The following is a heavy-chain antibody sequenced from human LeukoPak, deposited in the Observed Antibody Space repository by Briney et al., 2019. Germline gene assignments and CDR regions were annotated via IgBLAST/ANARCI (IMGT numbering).Heavy chain of an antibody. D-gene: IGHD2-2*01. J-gene: IGHJ4*02. CDR1: GFPFRSYL. CDR2: IRGSGGST. V-gene: IGHV3-23*01. CDR3: AKDIVVVLAASDY. Sequence: SGGSLSLSCAASGFPFRSYLMRWVRQAPGKGLEWVSAIRGSGGSTYYADSVKGRFTISRDNSKNTLYVQMNSLRAEDTAVYYCAKDIVVVLAASDYWGQGTLVTVSS.